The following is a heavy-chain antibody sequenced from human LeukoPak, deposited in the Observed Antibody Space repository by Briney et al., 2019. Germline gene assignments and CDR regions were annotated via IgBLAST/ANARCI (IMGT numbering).Heavy chain of an antibody. CDR3: AREPPYYYESRGYYGSDT. CDR1: GFTFSDYY. Sequence: GGSLRLSCAASGFTFSDYYMSWIRLAPGKGLEWVSYISASGHTTHYVDSVKGRFTISRDNTNNSLYLQMNSLRAEDTAVYYCAREPPYYYESRGYYGSDTWGQGTLVTVSS. V-gene: IGHV3-11*01. J-gene: IGHJ5*02. CDR2: ISASGHTT. D-gene: IGHD3-22*01.